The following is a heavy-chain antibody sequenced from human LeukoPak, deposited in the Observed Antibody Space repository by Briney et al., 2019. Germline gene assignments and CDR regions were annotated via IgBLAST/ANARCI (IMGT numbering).Heavy chain of an antibody. Sequence: GGSLRLSCAASGFTFSSFAMDWVRQAPGKGLEWVSAISGSGVNTYYADSVRGRLTISRDNSKTTLFLQMNSLRAEDTAVYYCAKDLHDYGNYVGWFDSWGQGTLVTVSS. V-gene: IGHV3-23*01. CDR1: GFTFSSFA. J-gene: IGHJ5*01. D-gene: IGHD4-11*01. CDR2: ISGSGVNT. CDR3: AKDLHDYGNYVGWFDS.